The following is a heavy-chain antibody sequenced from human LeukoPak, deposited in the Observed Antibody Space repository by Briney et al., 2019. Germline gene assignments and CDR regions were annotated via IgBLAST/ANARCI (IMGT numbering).Heavy chain of an antibody. CDR3: ARNSSLTTLKGGWFDP. Sequence: SETLSLTCGVSGYSINSGYSWTWLRQRPGKGLEWIGNIYHSGYAYYNPSLKRRVTISLDASKNQFSLRLSSVTAADTAVYYCARNSSLTTLKGGWFDPWGQGTLVTVSS. CDR1: GYSINSGYS. CDR2: IYHSGYA. J-gene: IGHJ5*02. V-gene: IGHV4-38-2*01. D-gene: IGHD4-11*01.